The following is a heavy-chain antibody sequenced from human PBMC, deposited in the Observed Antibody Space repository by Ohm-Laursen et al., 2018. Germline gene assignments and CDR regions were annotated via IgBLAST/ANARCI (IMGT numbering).Heavy chain of an antibody. J-gene: IGHJ4*02. CDR2: IYDSGST. V-gene: IGHV4-31*03. CDR1: GGSISSGGYY. CDR3: ARVYCSSTRCSNYFDY. Sequence: TLSLTCTVSGGSISSGGYYWSWIRQHPGKGLEWIGFIYDSGSTYYNPSLKSRVSISVDTSKNQFSLKLSSVTAADTAVHYCARVYCSSTRCSNYFDYWGQGTLVTVSS. D-gene: IGHD2-2*01.